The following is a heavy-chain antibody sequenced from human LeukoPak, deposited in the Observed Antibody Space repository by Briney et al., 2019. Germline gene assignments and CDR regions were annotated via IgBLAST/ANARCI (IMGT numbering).Heavy chain of an antibody. J-gene: IGHJ5*02. D-gene: IGHD3-10*01. CDR1: GYTFTSYY. CDR2: INPSGGST. CDR3: ARATMVRGVIFWFDP. Sequence: ASVKASCKASGYTFTSYYMHWVRQAPGQGLEWMGIINPSGGSTSYAQKFQGRVTMTGDTSTSTVYMELSSLRSEDTAVYYCARATMVRGVIFWFDPWGQGTLVTVSS. V-gene: IGHV1-46*01.